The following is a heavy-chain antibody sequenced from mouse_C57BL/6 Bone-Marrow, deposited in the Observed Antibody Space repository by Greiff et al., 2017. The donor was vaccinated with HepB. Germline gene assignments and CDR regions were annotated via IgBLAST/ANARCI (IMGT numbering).Heavy chain of an antibody. V-gene: IGHV1-26*01. CDR1: GYTFTDYY. Sequence: EVQLQQSGPELVKPGASVKISCKASGYTFTDYYMNWVKQSHGKSLEWIGDINPNNGGTSYNQKFKGKATLTVDKSSSTAYMELRSLTSEDSAVYYCARLGGYYSNYVGYAMDYWGQGTSVTVSS. J-gene: IGHJ4*01. CDR2: INPNNGGT. CDR3: ARLGGYYSNYVGYAMDY. D-gene: IGHD2-5*01.